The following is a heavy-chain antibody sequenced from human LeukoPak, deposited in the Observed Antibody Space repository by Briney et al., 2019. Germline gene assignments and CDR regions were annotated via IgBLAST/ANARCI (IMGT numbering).Heavy chain of an antibody. D-gene: IGHD1-26*01. CDR2: IYPSVRS. J-gene: IGHJ3*01. V-gene: IGHV4-4*07. CDR3: ARGLGATTSEALDL. CDR1: GGSTNNYY. Sequence: SSETLSLTKTVSGGSTNNYYWSWIRQSAGKGREWIGRIYPSVRSNYNPSLKSRVTMSVDTSKNQVSLKLTSVTAADTAVYYCARGLGATTSEALDLWGQGTMVTVSS.